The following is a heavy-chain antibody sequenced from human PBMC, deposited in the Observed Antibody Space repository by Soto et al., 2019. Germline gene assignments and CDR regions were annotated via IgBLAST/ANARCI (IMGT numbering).Heavy chain of an antibody. V-gene: IGHV3-74*01. CDR2: INNDGSGT. CDR3: GREPVEVEYGMDV. D-gene: IGHD2-15*01. J-gene: IGHJ6*02. Sequence: EVRLVESGGGLVQPGGSLRLSCAASGFTFSSYWMHWVRQAPGKGLVWVSRINNDGSGTHSEDSVRGRFTISRDTDKNTLYLKMSSIRAEEAAVYYCGREPVEVEYGMDVWGQGTTVTVSS. CDR1: GFTFSSYW.